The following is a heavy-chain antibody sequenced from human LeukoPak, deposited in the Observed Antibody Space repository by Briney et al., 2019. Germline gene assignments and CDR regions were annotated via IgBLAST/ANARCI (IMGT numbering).Heavy chain of an antibody. Sequence: GGSLRLSCAVSGSTVKRNYMSWARQAPGKGLEWVSVIYSGGDTYYADSVKGRFTISRDDSKNTVYLQMNNLRPEDTAVYYCARLDDSNSRRPENDASDVWGQGTTVTVSS. J-gene: IGHJ3*01. CDR3: ARLDDSNSRRPENDASDV. CDR2: IYSGGDT. CDR1: GSTVKRNY. V-gene: IGHV3-66*02. D-gene: IGHD3-22*01.